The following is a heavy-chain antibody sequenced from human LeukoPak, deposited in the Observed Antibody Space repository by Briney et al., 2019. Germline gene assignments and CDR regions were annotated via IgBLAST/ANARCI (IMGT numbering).Heavy chain of an antibody. D-gene: IGHD6-13*01. Sequence: GGTLRLSRAASGFTFSSYEMNWVRQAPGKGLEWVLYISGSGSTKYYADSVKGRFTISRDNAKNSLYLQMNSLRAEDTAVYYCARKGSSWYYFDYWGQGTLVTVSS. CDR3: ARKGSSWYYFDY. V-gene: IGHV3-48*03. CDR2: ISGSGSTK. J-gene: IGHJ4*02. CDR1: GFTFSSYE.